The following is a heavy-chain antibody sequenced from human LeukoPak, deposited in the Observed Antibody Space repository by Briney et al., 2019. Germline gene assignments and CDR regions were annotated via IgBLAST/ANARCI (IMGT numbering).Heavy chain of an antibody. Sequence: GGSLRLSCAASGFTFSSYAMSWVRQAPGKGLEWVSVIYSGGSTYYADSVKGRFTISRDNSKNTLYLQMNSLRAEDTAVYYCARDILGDSIDYWGQGTLVTVSS. J-gene: IGHJ4*02. V-gene: IGHV3-66*01. CDR3: ARDILGDSIDY. D-gene: IGHD6-13*01. CDR2: IYSGGST. CDR1: GFTFSSYA.